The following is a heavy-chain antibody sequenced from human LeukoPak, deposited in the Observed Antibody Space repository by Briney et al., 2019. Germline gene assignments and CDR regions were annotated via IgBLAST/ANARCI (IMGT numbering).Heavy chain of an antibody. Sequence: GGSLRLSCAASGFTFDDYTMHWVRQAPGKGLEWVSLISWDGGSTYYADSVKGRFTISRDNSKNSLYLQMNSLRTEDTALYYCAAPGRDGYNIYYWGQGTLVTVSS. D-gene: IGHD5-24*01. CDR2: ISWDGGST. V-gene: IGHV3-43*01. J-gene: IGHJ4*02. CDR3: AAPGRDGYNIYY. CDR1: GFTFDDYT.